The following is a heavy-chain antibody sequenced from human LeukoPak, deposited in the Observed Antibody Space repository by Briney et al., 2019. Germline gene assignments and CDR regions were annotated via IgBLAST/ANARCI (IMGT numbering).Heavy chain of an antibody. CDR3: ARDRYGDEDV. V-gene: IGHV3-48*04. CDR2: ISSSSSTI. J-gene: IGHJ6*04. CDR1: GFTFSSYS. Sequence: GGSLRLSCAASGFTFSSYSMNWVRQAPGKGLEWVSYISSSSSTIYYADSVKGRFTISRDNAKNSLYLQMNSLRAEDTAVYYCARDRYGDEDVWGKGTTVTVSS. D-gene: IGHD4-17*01.